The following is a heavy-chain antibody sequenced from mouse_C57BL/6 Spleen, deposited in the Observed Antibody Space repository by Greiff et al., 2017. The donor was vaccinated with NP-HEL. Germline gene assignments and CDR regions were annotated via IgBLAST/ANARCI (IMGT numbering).Heavy chain of an antibody. V-gene: IGHV5-4*01. CDR1: GFTFSSYA. CDR3: AREGNYYGNYDY. CDR2: ISDGGSYT. Sequence: EVQRVESGGGLVKPGGSLKLSCAASGFTFSSYAMSWVRQTPEKRLEWVATISDGGSYTYYPDNVKGRFTISRDNAKNNLYLQMSHLKSEDTAMYYCAREGNYYGNYDYWGQGTTLTVSS. J-gene: IGHJ2*01. D-gene: IGHD2-1*01.